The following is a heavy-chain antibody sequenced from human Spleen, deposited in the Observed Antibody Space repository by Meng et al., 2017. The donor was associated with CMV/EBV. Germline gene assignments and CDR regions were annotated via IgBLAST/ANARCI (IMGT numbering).Heavy chain of an antibody. D-gene: IGHD2-2*01. V-gene: IGHV4-4*02. CDR2: IYHSGST. CDR1: GGSISSSNW. J-gene: IGHJ6*02. Sequence: SETLSLTCAVSGGSISSSNWWSWVRQPPGKGLEWIGEIYHSGSTNYNPSLKSRVTISVDKSKNQFSLKLSSVTAADTAVYYCARDRARGCSSTSSHGGTKYYYYYGMDVWGQGTTVTVSS. CDR3: ARDRARGCSSTSSHGGTKYYYYYGMDV.